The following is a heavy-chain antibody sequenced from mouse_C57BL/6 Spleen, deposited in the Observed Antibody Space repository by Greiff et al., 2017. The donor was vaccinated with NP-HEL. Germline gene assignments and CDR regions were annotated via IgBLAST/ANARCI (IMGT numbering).Heavy chain of an antibody. J-gene: IGHJ2*01. CDR3: ARTPDYYGSSYAGY. CDR1: GYTFTSYW. CDR2: IYPSDSET. V-gene: IGHV1-61*01. D-gene: IGHD1-1*01. Sequence: QVQLKEPGAELVRPGSSVKLSCKASGYTFTSYWMDWVKQRPGQGLEWIGNIYPSDSETHYNQKFKDKATLTVDKSSSTAYMQLSSLTSEDSAVYYCARTPDYYGSSYAGYWGQGTTLTVSS.